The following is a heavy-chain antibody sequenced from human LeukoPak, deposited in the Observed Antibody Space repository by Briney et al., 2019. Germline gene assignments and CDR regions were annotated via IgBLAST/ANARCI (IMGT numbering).Heavy chain of an antibody. V-gene: IGHV3-66*01. D-gene: IGHD2-21*02. Sequence: GGSLRLSCAASGFTVSSNYMSWVRQAPGKGLEWVSVIYSGGSTYYADSVKGRFTITRDNSKNTLFLQMDSLRVEDTAVYYCAKVLSGGDSVGNYFDHWGQGTLVTVSS. CDR2: IYSGGST. J-gene: IGHJ4*02. CDR3: AKVLSGGDSVGNYFDH. CDR1: GFTVSSNY.